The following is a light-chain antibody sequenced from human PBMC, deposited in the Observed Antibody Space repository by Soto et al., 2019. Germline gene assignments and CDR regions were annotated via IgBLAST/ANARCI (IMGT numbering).Light chain of an antibody. CDR2: DAS. Sequence: EIVLTQSPATLSLSPGERATLSCRASQSVSSYLAWYQQKPGQAPRLLIYDASNRASGIPARFSGSGSGTDFTLTIISLEPEDFAVYYCQQRSNWPPLTCGGGTKVAIK. CDR1: QSVSSY. J-gene: IGKJ4*01. CDR3: QQRSNWPPLT. V-gene: IGKV3-11*01.